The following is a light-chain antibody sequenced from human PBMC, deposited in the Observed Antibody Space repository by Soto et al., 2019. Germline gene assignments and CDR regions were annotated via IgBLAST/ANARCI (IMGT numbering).Light chain of an antibody. V-gene: IGKV3-20*01. CDR1: QSVSRSY. J-gene: IGKJ4*01. CDR3: QQYGTSPL. CDR2: GAS. Sequence: EIVLTQTPGTLSLSPGERATLSCRASQSVSRSYLAWYQQTPGQAPRRLIYGASTRATGISDRFSGSGSGRDFTVTISCLETEDFAVDYCQQYGTSPLFGGWTKVEVK.